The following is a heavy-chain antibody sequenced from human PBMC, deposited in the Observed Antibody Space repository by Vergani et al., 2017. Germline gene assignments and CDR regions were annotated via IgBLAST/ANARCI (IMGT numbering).Heavy chain of an antibody. CDR3: ARGVDKNPYYYYYYMDV. CDR1: GGTFSSYA. Sequence: QVQLVQSGAEVKKPGSSVKVSCKASGGTFSSYAISWARQAPGQGLEWMGGIIPIFGTANYAQKFQGRVTITADESTSTAYMELSSLRSEDTAVYYCARGVDKNPYYYYYYMDVWGKGTTVTVSS. V-gene: IGHV1-69*01. J-gene: IGHJ6*03. D-gene: IGHD2-21*01. CDR2: IIPIFGTA.